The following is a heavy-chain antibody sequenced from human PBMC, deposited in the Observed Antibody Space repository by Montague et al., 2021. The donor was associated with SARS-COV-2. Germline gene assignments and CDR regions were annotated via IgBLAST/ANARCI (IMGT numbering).Heavy chain of an antibody. Sequence: SRRLSCSVSGFTFDDYGMSWVRQVPGKGLEWVSGISRSGDRTAYGDSVKGRFIISRDNAKNSLHLQMNSLRVEDTAFYYCSRGGGMIRGVVDLWGQGTLVSVSS. CDR2: ISRSGDRT. D-gene: IGHD3-10*01. CDR3: SRGGGMIRGVVDL. J-gene: IGHJ4*02. CDR1: GFTFDDYG. V-gene: IGHV3-20*04.